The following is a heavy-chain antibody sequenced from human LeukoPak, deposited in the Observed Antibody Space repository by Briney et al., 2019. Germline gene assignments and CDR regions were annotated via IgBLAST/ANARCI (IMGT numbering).Heavy chain of an antibody. CDR2: IDPNSGGT. J-gene: IGHJ4*02. V-gene: IGHV1-2*02. CDR1: GYSFTDYY. D-gene: IGHD3-9*01. CDR3: TRGLVLTLFDY. Sequence: ASVKVSCKASGYSFTDYYVHWVRQAPGQGPEWMGWIDPNSGGTNFAQKFQGRVTMTRDTSISTAYMELSRLRSDDTAVYYCTRGLVLTLFDYRGQGTLVTVSS.